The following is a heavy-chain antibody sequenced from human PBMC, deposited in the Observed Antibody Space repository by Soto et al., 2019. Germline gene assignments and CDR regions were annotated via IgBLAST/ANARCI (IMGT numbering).Heavy chain of an antibody. CDR3: ARIGMALVTAGWFDP. V-gene: IGHV1-69*01. Sequence: QLQLVQSGAEVKEPGSSVKVSCQASGGTLSTYGVTWVRQAPGQGLEWMGGIIPVFGTTTYAQKFQGRVTITADESTNSAYLEVNSLRFEYTAVYFCARIGMALVTAGWFDPWGQGTLVTV. J-gene: IGHJ5*02. CDR1: GGTLSTYG. D-gene: IGHD2-21*02. CDR2: IIPVFGTT.